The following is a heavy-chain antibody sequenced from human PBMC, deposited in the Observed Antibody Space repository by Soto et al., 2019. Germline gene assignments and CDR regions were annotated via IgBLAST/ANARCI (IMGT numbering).Heavy chain of an antibody. CDR2: IYSGGST. Sequence: EVQLVETGGGLIQPGGSLRVSCAASGFTVSSYYMSWVRQAPGKGLEWVSVIYSGGSTYYADSVKGRFTVSRDNSKNMLSLQMNSLRAEDTAVYYCARGWYYYDSSGYHSPFDYWGQGTLVTVSS. CDR1: GFTVSSYY. J-gene: IGHJ4*02. V-gene: IGHV3-53*02. D-gene: IGHD3-22*01. CDR3: ARGWYYYDSSGYHSPFDY.